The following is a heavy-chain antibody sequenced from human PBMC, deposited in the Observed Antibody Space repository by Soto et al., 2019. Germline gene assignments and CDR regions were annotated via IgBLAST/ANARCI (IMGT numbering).Heavy chain of an antibody. CDR1: GGSISSSSYY. Sequence: QLQLQESGPGLVKPSETLSLTCTVSGGSISSSSYYWGWTRKPPGKGLEWIGMTYYSGSTYYNPSRAGRGNIAVDTSQNQSSLKLSSVTAADTAVYSCERQGDGDPTDFDYWGQGTLVTASS. J-gene: IGHJ4*02. D-gene: IGHD4-17*01. CDR3: ERQGDGDPTDFDY. V-gene: IGHV4-39*01. CDR2: TYYSGST.